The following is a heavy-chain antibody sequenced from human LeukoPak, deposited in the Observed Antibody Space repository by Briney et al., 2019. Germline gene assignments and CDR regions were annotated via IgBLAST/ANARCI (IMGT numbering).Heavy chain of an antibody. D-gene: IGHD6-13*01. V-gene: IGHV5-51*01. CDR1: GYSFTNYW. CDR3: ARLSSSSWYFYFDY. J-gene: IGHJ4*02. CDR2: IYPGDSDT. Sequence: GESLKISCKGSGYSFTNYWIGWVRQMPGKGLEWMGIIYPGDSDTKYSPSFQGQVTISADKSISTAYLQWSSLKASDTAMHYCARLSSSSWYFYFDYWGQGTLVTVSS.